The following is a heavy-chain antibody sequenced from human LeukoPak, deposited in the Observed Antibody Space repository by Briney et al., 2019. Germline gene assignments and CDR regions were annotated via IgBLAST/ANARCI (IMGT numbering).Heavy chain of an antibody. D-gene: IGHD5-18*01. J-gene: IGHJ4*02. CDR2: ISSSGSTI. CDR1: GFTFSSYE. CDR3: ARDDSYGLDY. Sequence: GGSLRLSCVASGFTFSSYEMNWVRQAPGKGLEWVSYISSSGSTIYYADSVKGRFTISRDNAKNSLYLQMNSLRAEDTAVYYCARDDSYGLDYWGQGTRVTVSS. V-gene: IGHV3-48*03.